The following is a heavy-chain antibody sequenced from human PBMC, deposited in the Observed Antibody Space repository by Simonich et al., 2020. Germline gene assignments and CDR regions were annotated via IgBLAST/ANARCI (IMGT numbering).Heavy chain of an antibody. CDR1: GYTFTSYG. V-gene: IGHV1-18*01. Sequence: QVQLVQSGAEVKKPGASVKVSCKASGYTFTSYGISWVRQAPGQGLEWMGWINAYKSNTNYAQKLQGRVTMTTDTSTSTAYMGLRSLRSDDTAVYYCARASRGTWWYYYFDYWGQGTLVTVSS. CDR3: ARASRGTWWYYYFDY. D-gene: IGHD2-15*01. J-gene: IGHJ4*02. CDR2: INAYKSNT.